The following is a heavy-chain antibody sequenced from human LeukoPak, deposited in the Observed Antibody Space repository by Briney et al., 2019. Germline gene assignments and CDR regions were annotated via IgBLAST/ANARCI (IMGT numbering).Heavy chain of an antibody. J-gene: IGHJ4*02. Sequence: GGSLRLSCAASGFTFDDYVMHWVRQAPGKGLEGVSGISWNSGSIGYADSVKGRFTISRDNAKNSLYLQMNSLRAEDTALYYCAKDMGSFWGQGTLVTVSS. CDR1: GFTFDDYV. D-gene: IGHD1-26*01. CDR2: ISWNSGSI. CDR3: AKDMGSF. V-gene: IGHV3-9*01.